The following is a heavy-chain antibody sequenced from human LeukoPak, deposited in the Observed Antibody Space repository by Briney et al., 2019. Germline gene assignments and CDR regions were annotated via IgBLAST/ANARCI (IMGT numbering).Heavy chain of an antibody. V-gene: IGHV4-39*01. D-gene: IGHD3-9*01. J-gene: IGHJ4*02. CDR3: ARQGGRYFDWLLYRY. Sequence: SETRSLTCTVSGGSISSSSYYWGWIRQPPGKGLEWIVSIYYSGSTYYNPSLKSRVTISVDTSKNQFSLKLSSVTAADTAVYYCARQGGRYFDWLLYRYWGQGTLVTVSS. CDR2: IYYSGST. CDR1: GGSISSSSYY.